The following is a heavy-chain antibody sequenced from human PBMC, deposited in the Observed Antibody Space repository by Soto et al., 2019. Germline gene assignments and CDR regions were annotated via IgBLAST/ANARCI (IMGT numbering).Heavy chain of an antibody. V-gene: IGHV3-30*18. CDR2: ISHDGNTH. CDR3: AKDRVGDCPDNSCYFGADY. J-gene: IGHJ4*02. Sequence: VQMVESGGGVVQPGKSLRLSCETSGFTFKFYGMHWVRQAPGKGLECVAVISHDGNTHYYADSVKGRFTISRDNSKNTLYLLMNSLRLDDSSTYYCAKDRVGDCPDNSCYFGADYWGQRALVTVSS. D-gene: IGHD2-2*01. CDR1: GFTFKFYG.